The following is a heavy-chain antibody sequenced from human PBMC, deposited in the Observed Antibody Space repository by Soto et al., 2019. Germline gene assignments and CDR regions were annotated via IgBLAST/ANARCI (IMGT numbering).Heavy chain of an antibody. CDR2: IKSKSDGGTT. CDR1: GLTSIDAW. Sequence: GGSLRRSGAGSGLTSIDAWMSWVRQSPGKGVDCVGRIKSKSDGGTTEYAAPVRGRFTISRDDSKNTLYLQMNSLKTEDTAVYYCTTDLWRIAVVVGSTGYFNPWGQGTPVTVSS. V-gene: IGHV3-15*01. D-gene: IGHD2-15*01. J-gene: IGHJ5*02. CDR3: TTDLWRIAVVVGSTGYFNP.